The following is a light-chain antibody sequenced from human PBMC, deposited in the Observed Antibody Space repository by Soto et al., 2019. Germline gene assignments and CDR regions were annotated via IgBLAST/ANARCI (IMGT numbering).Light chain of an antibody. J-gene: IGKJ2*01. CDR1: QNIATY. CDR3: QQTYSTLYT. CDR2: SAS. V-gene: IGKV1-39*01. Sequence: DLQLTPSPSSLSASVGDRVTITCRTSQNIATYLVWYQQKPGEAPKLLIYSASILQRGVPSRFSGSGSGTDFSLTISSLQPEDFATYYCQQTYSTLYTFGQGTKLDI.